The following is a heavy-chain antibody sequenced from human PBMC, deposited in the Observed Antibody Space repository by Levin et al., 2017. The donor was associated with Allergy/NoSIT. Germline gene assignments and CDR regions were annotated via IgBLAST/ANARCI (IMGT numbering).Heavy chain of an antibody. V-gene: IGHV3-11*01. J-gene: IGHJ6*02. CDR1: GFTFSDYY. Sequence: GGSLRLSCAASGFTFSDYYMSWIRQAPGKGLEWVSYISSSGSTIYYADSVKGRFTISRDNAKNSLYLQMNSLRAEDTAVYYCARDGVEIVGADGDNYYYYGMDVWGQGTTVTVSS. CDR2: ISSSGSTI. CDR3: ARDGVEIVGADGDNYYYYGMDV. D-gene: IGHD1-26*01.